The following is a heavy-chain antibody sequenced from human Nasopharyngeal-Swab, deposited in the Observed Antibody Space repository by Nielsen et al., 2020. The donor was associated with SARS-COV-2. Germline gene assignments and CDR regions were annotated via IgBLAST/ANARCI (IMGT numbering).Heavy chain of an antibody. D-gene: IGHD6-19*01. Sequence: GGSLRLSCAASGFTFSSYAMHCVRQATGKGLEWVSSISSSSSYIYYADSVKGRFTISRDNAKNSLYLQMNSLRAEDTAVYYCASDNVAVAGFFDYWGQGTLVTVSS. CDR1: GFTFSSYA. CDR2: ISSSSSYI. V-gene: IGHV3-21*01. CDR3: ASDNVAVAGFFDY. J-gene: IGHJ4*02.